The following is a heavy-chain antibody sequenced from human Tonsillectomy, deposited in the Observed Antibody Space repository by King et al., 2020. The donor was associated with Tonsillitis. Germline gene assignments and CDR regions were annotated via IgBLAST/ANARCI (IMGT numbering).Heavy chain of an antibody. D-gene: IGHD2-2*01. CDR3: ARSGQYCSSTSCYDGPFNY. V-gene: IGHV3-53*01. Sequence: QLVQSGGGLIQPGGSLRLSCAASGFTVSSNYMSWVRQAPGKGLEWVSIIYIGGSTYYADSVKGRFTISRYNTRNTLYLKMNSLRAEDTAVYYCARSGQYCSSTSCYDGPFNYWGQGTLVTVSS. CDR2: IYIGGST. CDR1: GFTVSSNY. J-gene: IGHJ4*02.